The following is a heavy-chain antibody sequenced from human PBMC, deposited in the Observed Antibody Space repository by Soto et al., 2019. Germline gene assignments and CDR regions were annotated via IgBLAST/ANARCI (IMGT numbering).Heavy chain of an antibody. Sequence: ASVKVSCKASGYTFTISAIIWAQQAPGQRLERMGWISAYNGNTNYAQKLQGRVTMTTDTSTSTAYMELRSLRSDDTAVYYCVIGSFDYDILTGYYINWFDPWGQGTLVTVPQ. D-gene: IGHD3-9*01. CDR1: GYTFTISA. V-gene: IGHV1-18*01. J-gene: IGHJ5*02. CDR2: ISAYNGNT. CDR3: VIGSFDYDILTGYYINWFDP.